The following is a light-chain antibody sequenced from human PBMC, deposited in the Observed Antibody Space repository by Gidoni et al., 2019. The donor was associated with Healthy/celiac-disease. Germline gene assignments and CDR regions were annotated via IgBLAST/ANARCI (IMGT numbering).Light chain of an antibody. CDR1: QGISSA. V-gene: IGKV1-13*02. J-gene: IGKJ4*01. CDR2: DAS. Sequence: GDRVTITCRASQGISSALAWYQQKPGKAPELLIYDASSLESGVPSRFSGSGSGTDFTLTISSLQPEDFATYYCQQFNSYPLTFGGGTKVEIK. CDR3: QQFNSYPLT.